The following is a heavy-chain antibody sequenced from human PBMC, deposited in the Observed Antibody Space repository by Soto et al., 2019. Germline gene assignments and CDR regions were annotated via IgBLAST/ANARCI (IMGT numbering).Heavy chain of an antibody. CDR2: ISRGGTNT. CDR3: ASTLSDGQPRSDY. Sequence: EVHLLESGGDLIQPGGSLRLSCAASAFIFSDYAMSWVRQAPGKGLEWVSTISRGGTNTHYADSVKGRFTISRDNSKNTLYLQMNSLRAEDTAVYYCASTLSDGQPRSDYWGQGTLVTVSS. D-gene: IGHD2-2*01. J-gene: IGHJ4*02. V-gene: IGHV3-23*01. CDR1: AFIFSDYA.